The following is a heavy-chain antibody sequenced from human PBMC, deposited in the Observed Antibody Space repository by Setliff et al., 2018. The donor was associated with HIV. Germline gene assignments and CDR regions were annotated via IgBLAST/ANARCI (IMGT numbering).Heavy chain of an antibody. V-gene: IGHV5-51*01. CDR1: GYRFTNYW. Sequence: GESLKISCKGSGYRFTNYWIGWVRQMPGKGLEWMGIINPGDFDIRYSPSFQGQVTISADESISTAYLQWNSLKASDTAMYYCARPTRDDYDSSGSYYYFDYWGQGALVTVSS. CDR3: ARPTRDDYDSSGSYYYFDY. D-gene: IGHD3-22*01. J-gene: IGHJ4*02. CDR2: INPGDFDI.